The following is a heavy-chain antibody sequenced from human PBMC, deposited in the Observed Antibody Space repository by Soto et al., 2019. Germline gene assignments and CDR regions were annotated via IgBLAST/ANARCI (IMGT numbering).Heavy chain of an antibody. CDR2: ISYDGSNK. Sequence: PGGALRLSCAASVVTFSSYAMHWVRPAPGKGLEWVAVISYDGSNKYYADYVKGRFTISRDNSKNTLYLQMNSLRAEDTAVYYCARDGGSYSGYYYYGMDVWGQGPTVTVSS. CDR3: ARDGGSYSGYYYYGMDV. D-gene: IGHD1-26*01. CDR1: VVTFSSYA. V-gene: IGHV3-30-3*01. J-gene: IGHJ6*02.